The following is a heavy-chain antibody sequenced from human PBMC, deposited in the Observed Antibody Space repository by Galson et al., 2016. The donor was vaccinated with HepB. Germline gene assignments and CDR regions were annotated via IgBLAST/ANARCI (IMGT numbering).Heavy chain of an antibody. CDR1: GFTFGDYA. CDR3: TRATYDFWSGYSTPVGFFDY. Sequence: SLRLSCAGSGFTFGDYAMSWFRQAPGKGLERVGLIRSKAYGETTEYAASVKGRFPLSSDDSKSIPYLHMYSLKTEDTAVYYCTRATYDFWSGYSTPVGFFDYWGQGALLTVSS. V-gene: IGHV3-49*03. J-gene: IGHJ4*02. CDR2: IRSKAYGETT. D-gene: IGHD3-3*01.